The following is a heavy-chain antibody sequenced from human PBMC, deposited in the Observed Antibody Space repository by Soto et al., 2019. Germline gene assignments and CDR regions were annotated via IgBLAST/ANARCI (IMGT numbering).Heavy chain of an antibody. J-gene: IGHJ5*02. CDR3: AKPYDYVWGSYRSNWFDP. CDR1: GFTFSSYA. V-gene: IGHV3-23*01. CDR2: ISGSGGST. D-gene: IGHD3-16*02. Sequence: GGSLRLSCAASGFTFSSYAMSWVRQAPGKGLEWVSAISGSGGSTYYADSVKGRFTISRDNSKNTLYLQMNSLRAEDTAVYYCAKPYDYVWGSYRSNWFDPWGQGTLVTSPQ.